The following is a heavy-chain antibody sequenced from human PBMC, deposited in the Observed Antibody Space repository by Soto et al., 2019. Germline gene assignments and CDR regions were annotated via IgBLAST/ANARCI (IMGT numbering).Heavy chain of an antibody. J-gene: IGHJ4*02. CDR2: IYTSGST. Sequence: SETLSLTCTVSGGSISSYYWSWIRQPAGKGLEWIGRIYTSGSTNYNPSLKSRVTMSVDTSKNQFSLKLSSVTAADTAVYYCARATYYYDSSGYYYAHYFDYWGQGTLVTVSS. CDR1: GGSISSYY. CDR3: ARATYYYDSSGYYYAHYFDY. D-gene: IGHD3-22*01. V-gene: IGHV4-4*07.